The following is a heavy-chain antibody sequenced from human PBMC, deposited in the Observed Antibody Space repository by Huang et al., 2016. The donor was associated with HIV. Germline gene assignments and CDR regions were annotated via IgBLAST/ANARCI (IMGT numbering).Heavy chain of an antibody. Sequence: QIRLVQSGAEVKKPGASVRVSCQASGYAFSDYGFSWGRQAPGQGPEWVERSSASNVETNYGQRFHGRVTLPTDTSTTTVYMDLRSLRSDDTAVYYCARDPKYHSFPYFRQRRGIEIWGQGTVVTVSS. CDR3: ARDPKYHSFPYFRQRRGIEI. J-gene: IGHJ3*02. CDR2: SSASNVET. V-gene: IGHV1-18*04. D-gene: IGHD3-16*01. CDR1: GYAFSDYG.